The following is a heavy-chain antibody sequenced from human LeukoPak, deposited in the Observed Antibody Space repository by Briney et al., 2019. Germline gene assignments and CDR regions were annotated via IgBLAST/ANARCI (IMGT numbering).Heavy chain of an antibody. V-gene: IGHV3-7*01. D-gene: IGHD3-10*02. CDR2: IKQDGSDK. CDR3: ARVSALFGLPVHFDY. J-gene: IGHJ4*02. CDR1: GFTFSSYW. Sequence: PGGSLRLSCAASGFTFSSYWMTWVRQAPGKGLEWVANIKQDGSDKYYVDSVKGRFTTSSDSAKNSPFLQMNSLRAEDTAVYYCARVSALFGLPVHFDYWGQGTLVTVSS.